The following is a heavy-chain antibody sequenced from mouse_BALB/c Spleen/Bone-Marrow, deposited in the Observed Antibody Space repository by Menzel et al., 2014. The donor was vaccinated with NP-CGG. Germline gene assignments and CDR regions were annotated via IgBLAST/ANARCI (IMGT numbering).Heavy chain of an antibody. CDR2: INPSNGRT. J-gene: IGHJ3*01. CDR1: GYTFTSYW. V-gene: IGHV1S81*02. CDR3: ARYDGPAWFAY. D-gene: IGHD2-3*01. Sequence: VKLVESGAELVKPGASVKLSCKASGYTFTSYWIHWVKLRSGHGLEWIGEINPSNGRTNYNEKFKNKATLTVDKSSSTAYIQLSSLTSEDSAVYYCARYDGPAWFAYWGQGTLVTVS.